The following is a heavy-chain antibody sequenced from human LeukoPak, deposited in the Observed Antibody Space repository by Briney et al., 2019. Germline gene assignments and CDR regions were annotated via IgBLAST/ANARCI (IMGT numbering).Heavy chain of an antibody. CDR1: GYSISSGYY. D-gene: IGHD4-11*01. CDR2: IYHSGST. J-gene: IGHJ4*02. CDR3: ARAADYSNSGDY. Sequence: PSETLSLTCTVSGYSISSGYYWGWIRQPPGKGLEWIGSIYHSGSTYYNPSLKSRVTISVDTSKNQFSLKLSPVTAADTAVYYCARAADYSNSGDYWGQGTLVTVSS. V-gene: IGHV4-38-2*02.